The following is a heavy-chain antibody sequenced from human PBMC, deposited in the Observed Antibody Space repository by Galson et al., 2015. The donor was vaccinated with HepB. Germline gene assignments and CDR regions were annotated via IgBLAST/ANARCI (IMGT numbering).Heavy chain of an antibody. CDR2: ISYDGSNK. V-gene: IGHV3-30*18. CDR3: AKWSLPLHCSSTSCYTYFDY. J-gene: IGHJ4*02. D-gene: IGHD2-2*02. CDR1: GFTFSSYG. Sequence: SLRLSCAASGFTFSSYGMHWVRQAPGKGLEWVAVISYDGSNKYYADSVKGRFTISRDNSKNTLYPQMNSLRAENTAVYYCAKWSLPLHCSSTSCYTYFDYWGQGTLVTVSS.